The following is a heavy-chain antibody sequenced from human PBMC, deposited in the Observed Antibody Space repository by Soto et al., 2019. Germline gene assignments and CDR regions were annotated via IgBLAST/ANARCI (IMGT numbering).Heavy chain of an antibody. CDR3: ASLGRNYYNGMDV. CDR2: IDPSGTT. CDR1: GASIRTYF. Sequence: QVQLQESGTGLVKPSETLSLTCTVSGASIRTYFWTWIRQSAGEGLEWLGRIDPSGTTTSNPSLKRRLTMSLDTSTNQFSLTLTSVTAADTAVYFCASLGRNYYNGMDVWGQGTTVIVSS. V-gene: IGHV4-4*07. J-gene: IGHJ6*02.